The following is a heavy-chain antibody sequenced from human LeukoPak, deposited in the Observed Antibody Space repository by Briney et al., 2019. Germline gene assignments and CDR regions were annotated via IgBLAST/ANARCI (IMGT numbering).Heavy chain of an antibody. CDR1: GYTFTGYY. Sequence: ASVKVSCKASGYTFTGYYMHWVRQAPGQGLEWMGWINPNSGGTNSAQKFQGRVTMTRDTSISTAYMELSRLRSDDTAVYYCAEGDYGSGNGLDPWGQGTLVTVSS. CDR2: INPNSGGT. J-gene: IGHJ5*02. CDR3: AEGDYGSGNGLDP. D-gene: IGHD3-10*01. V-gene: IGHV1-2*02.